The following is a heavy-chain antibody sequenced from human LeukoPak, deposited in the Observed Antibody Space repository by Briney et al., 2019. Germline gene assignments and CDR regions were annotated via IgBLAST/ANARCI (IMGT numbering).Heavy chain of an antibody. J-gene: IGHJ4*02. D-gene: IGHD3-9*01. CDR2: IYTSGST. CDR1: GGSISSYY. Sequence: SETLSLTCTVSGGSISSYYWSWIRQPAGKGLEWIGRIYTSGSTNYNPSLKSRVTISVDTSKNQFSLKLSSVTAADTAVYYCARDYYDILAGYYKGFDYWGQGTLVTVSS. V-gene: IGHV4-4*07. CDR3: ARDYYDILAGYYKGFDY.